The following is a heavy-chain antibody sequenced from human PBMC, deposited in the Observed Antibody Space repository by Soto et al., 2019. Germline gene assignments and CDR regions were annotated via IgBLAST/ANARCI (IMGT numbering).Heavy chain of an antibody. D-gene: IGHD6-13*01. CDR1: GYTFTSYV. CDR3: ANYREQLGLYGMGV. J-gene: IGHJ6*02. V-gene: IGHV1-18*01. Sequence: QVQLVQSGAEVKKPGASVKVSCKASGYTFTSYVISWVRQAPGQGLEWMGWISAYNGNTNYAQKLQGRVTMTTDTSKNTAYMELRNLRSDDTAVYYCANYREQLGLYGMGVWGQGTTGTVSS. CDR2: ISAYNGNT.